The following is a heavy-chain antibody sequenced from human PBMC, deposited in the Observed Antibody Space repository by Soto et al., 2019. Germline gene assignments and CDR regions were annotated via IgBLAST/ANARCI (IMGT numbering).Heavy chain of an antibody. CDR3: ALYSNNCF. D-gene: IGHD6-13*01. J-gene: IGHJ5*01. CDR1: VDCIATYY. CDR2: IDTSGNT. V-gene: IGHV4-4*07. Sequence: GTLAIPFTVSVDCIATYYWSWIRQPAGKGLEWIGRIDTSGNTNYNPSLKSRVTMSVGTSKKQFSLKLTSVTAADTDVYYCALYSNNCF.